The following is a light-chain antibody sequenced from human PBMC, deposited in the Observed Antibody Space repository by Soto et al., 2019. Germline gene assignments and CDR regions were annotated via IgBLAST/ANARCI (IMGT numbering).Light chain of an antibody. CDR1: NSNIGTDT. J-gene: IGLJ2*01. V-gene: IGLV1-44*01. Sequence: QSVLSQPPSASGTPGQRVTISCSGSNSNIGTDTVNWYQQLPGTAPKLLIYGNTQRPSGVPDRSSGSKSGTSASLAISGLQSEDEADYYCAAWDASVNGVVVGGGTQLTVL. CDR2: GNT. CDR3: AAWDASVNGVV.